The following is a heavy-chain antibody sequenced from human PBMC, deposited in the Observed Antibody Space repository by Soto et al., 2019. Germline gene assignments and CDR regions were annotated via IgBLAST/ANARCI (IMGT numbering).Heavy chain of an antibody. V-gene: IGHV3-21*01. CDR2: ISSSSSYI. CDR3: ARGPIGDAAMVTNYFDY. Sequence: EVQLVESGGGLVKPGGSLRLSCAASGFTFSSYSMNWVRQAPGKGLEWVSSISSSSSYIYYADSVKGRFTISRDNAKNTLFLQMNRLRTEDTALYYCARGPIGDAAMVTNYFDYWGQGTLVIVSS. J-gene: IGHJ4*02. D-gene: IGHD5-18*01. CDR1: GFTFSSYS.